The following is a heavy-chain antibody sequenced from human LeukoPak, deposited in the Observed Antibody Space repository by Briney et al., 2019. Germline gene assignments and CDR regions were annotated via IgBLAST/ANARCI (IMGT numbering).Heavy chain of an antibody. CDR1: GGSFSGYY. V-gene: IGHV4-34*01. Sequence: SETLSLTCAVYGGSFSGYYWSWIRQPPGKGLEWIGEINHSGSTNYNPSLKSRVTISVDTSKNQFSLKLSSVIAADTAVYYCARGAKMYYFDYWGQGTLVTVSS. CDR2: INHSGST. J-gene: IGHJ4*02. CDR3: ARGAKMYYFDY.